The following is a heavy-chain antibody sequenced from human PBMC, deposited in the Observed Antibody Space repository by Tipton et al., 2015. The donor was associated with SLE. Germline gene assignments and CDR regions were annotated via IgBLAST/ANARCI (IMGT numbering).Heavy chain of an antibody. V-gene: IGHV3-21*03. CDR2: ISSSSNFI. CDR1: GFTFSHYR. D-gene: IGHD3-3*01. CDR3: ARDSFWSGYYYYYYYMDV. J-gene: IGHJ6*03. Sequence: SLRLSCAASGFTFSHYRLAWVRQAPGKGLEWISSISSSSNFIYYADSLKGRFTISRDNAKNSLYLQMNSLRAEDTAVYYCARDSFWSGYYYYYYYMDVWGKGTTVTVSS.